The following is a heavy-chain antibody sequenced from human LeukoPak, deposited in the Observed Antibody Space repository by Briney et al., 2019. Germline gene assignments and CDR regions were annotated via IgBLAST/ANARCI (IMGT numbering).Heavy chain of an antibody. V-gene: IGHV4-34*01. D-gene: IGHD5-24*01. CDR2: INHSGST. CDR1: SGSFSGYY. CDR3: ARGDGRDGYKGKLDY. Sequence: SETLSLTCAVYSGSFSGYYWSWIRQPPGKGLEWIGEINHSGSTSHSPSLKSRVTISVDTSKNQFSLKLTSVTAADTALYYCARGDGRDGYKGKLDYWGQGTLVTVSS. J-gene: IGHJ4*02.